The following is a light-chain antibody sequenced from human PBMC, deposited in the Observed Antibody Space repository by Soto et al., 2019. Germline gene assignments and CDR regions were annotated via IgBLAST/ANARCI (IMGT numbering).Light chain of an antibody. V-gene: IGKV3-15*01. J-gene: IGKJ3*01. Sequence: EIGMTQSPATPSVSAGERTTLSFRASQSVSSNLACYQQKPGQAPRLLIYGASTRATGVPARFSGCESGTEFTRTISLQLSEDCVVDDCQQYDNWPFTIEHGKKVDIK. CDR1: QSVSSN. CDR3: QQYDNWPFT. CDR2: GAS.